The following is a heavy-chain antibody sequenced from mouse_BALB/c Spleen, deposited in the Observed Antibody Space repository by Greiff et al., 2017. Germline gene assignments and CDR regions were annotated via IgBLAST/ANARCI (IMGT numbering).Heavy chain of an antibody. J-gene: IGHJ4*01. CDR2: ISSGGSYT. CDR1: GFTFSSYT. CDR3: TRSYYYGSKDYAMDY. V-gene: IGHV5-6-4*01. D-gene: IGHD1-1*01. Sequence: EVMLVESGGGLVKPGESLKLSCAASGFTFSSYTMSWVRQTPEKRLEWVATISSGGSYTYYPDSVKGRFTISRDNAKNTLYLQMSSLKSEDTAMYYCTRSYYYGSKDYAMDYWGQGTSVTVSS.